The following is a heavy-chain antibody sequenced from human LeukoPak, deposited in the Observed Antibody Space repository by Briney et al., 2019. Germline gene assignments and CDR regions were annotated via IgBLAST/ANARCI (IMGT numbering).Heavy chain of an antibody. Sequence: ASVKVSCKASGYTFTSYGISWVQQAPGQGLEWMGWISAYNGNTNYAQKLQGRVTMTTDTSTSTAYMELRSLRSDDTAVYYCARGPSYYDSSGYYFGYWGQGTLVTVSS. V-gene: IGHV1-18*01. J-gene: IGHJ4*02. CDR2: ISAYNGNT. D-gene: IGHD3-22*01. CDR3: ARGPSYYDSSGYYFGY. CDR1: GYTFTSYG.